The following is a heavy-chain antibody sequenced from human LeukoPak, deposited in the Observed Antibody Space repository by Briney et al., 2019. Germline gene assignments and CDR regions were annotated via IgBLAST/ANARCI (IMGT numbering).Heavy chain of an antibody. CDR3: ASASPYCSSTSCLAFDY. Sequence: ASVKVSCKASGYTFTSYGISWVRQAPGQGLEWMGWISAYNGNTNYAQKLQGGVTMTTDTSTSTAYMELRSLRSDDTAVYYCASASPYCSSTSCLAFDYWGQGTLVTVSS. CDR2: ISAYNGNT. J-gene: IGHJ4*02. V-gene: IGHV1-18*01. D-gene: IGHD2-2*01. CDR1: GYTFTSYG.